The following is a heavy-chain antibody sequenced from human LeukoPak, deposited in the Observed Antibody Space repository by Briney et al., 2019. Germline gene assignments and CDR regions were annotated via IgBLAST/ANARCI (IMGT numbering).Heavy chain of an antibody. CDR3: TRSPDILTGENFDY. Sequence: ASVKVSCKASGYTFTDDYVHWVRQAPGQGLEWMGWINPNSGVTNYAQKFQGRVTMTRDMSISTAYMELSRLRSDDTAVYYCTRSPDILTGENFDYWGQGTLVTVSS. V-gene: IGHV1-2*02. CDR1: GYTFTDDY. D-gene: IGHD3-9*01. J-gene: IGHJ4*02. CDR2: INPNSGVT.